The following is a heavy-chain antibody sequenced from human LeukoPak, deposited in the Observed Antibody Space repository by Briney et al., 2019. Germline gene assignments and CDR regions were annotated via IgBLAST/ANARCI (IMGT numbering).Heavy chain of an antibody. V-gene: IGHV3-53*01. CDR3: ARESGEDAFDI. CDR1: EFTVSSNY. Sequence: HPGGSLRLSCAASEFTVSSNYMSWVRQAPGKGLEWVSVIYSGGSTYYADSVKGRFTISRDNSKNTLYLQMNSLRAEDTAVYYCARESGEDAFDIWGQGTMVTVSS. D-gene: IGHD4-17*01. J-gene: IGHJ3*02. CDR2: IYSGGST.